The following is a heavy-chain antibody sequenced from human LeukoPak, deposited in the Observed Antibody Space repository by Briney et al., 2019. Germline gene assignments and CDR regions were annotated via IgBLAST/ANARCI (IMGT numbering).Heavy chain of an antibody. CDR2: IYSGGGT. V-gene: IGHV3-53*01. CDR3: ARVGYYDSSGYSLFGDY. CDR1: GFTVSNTY. J-gene: IGHJ4*02. Sequence: GGSLRLSCAASGFTVSNTYMSWVRQAPGKGLEWVSLIYSGGGTYSADSVKGRFTISRDNSKNTLYLQMNSLRAEDTAVYYCARVGYYDSSGYSLFGDYWGQGTLVTVSS. D-gene: IGHD3-22*01.